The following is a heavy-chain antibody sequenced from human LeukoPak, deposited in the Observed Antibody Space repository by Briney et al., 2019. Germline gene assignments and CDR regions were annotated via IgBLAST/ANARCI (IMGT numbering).Heavy chain of an antibody. CDR1: GFSLTTYGVG. CDR3: AHRTYGPFHY. J-gene: IGHJ4*02. V-gene: IGHV2-5*02. Sequence: ESGPTLVNPTQPLTLTCTFSGFSLTTYGVGVGWIRQPPGKALEWLALISWDDDKRYNPSLKSRLTITRDTSKNQVVLTMTNMDPVDTATYYCAHRTYGPFHYWGQGTLVTVSS. CDR2: ISWDDDK. D-gene: IGHD2-8*01.